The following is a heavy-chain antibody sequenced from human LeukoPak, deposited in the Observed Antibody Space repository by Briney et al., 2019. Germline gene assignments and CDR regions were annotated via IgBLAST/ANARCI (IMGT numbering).Heavy chain of an antibody. CDR1: GFTFSSYS. V-gene: IGHV3-23*01. Sequence: RTGGSLRLSCAASGFTFSSYSMTWVRQAPGKGLEWVSTISSSGDTTYYADSVKGRFTISRDNSKNTLYLQMNSLSADDTAVYYRSKPLTLASPFFDYWGQGALVTGSS. CDR3: SKPLTLASPFFDY. CDR2: ISSSGDTT. D-gene: IGHD5-12*01. J-gene: IGHJ4*02.